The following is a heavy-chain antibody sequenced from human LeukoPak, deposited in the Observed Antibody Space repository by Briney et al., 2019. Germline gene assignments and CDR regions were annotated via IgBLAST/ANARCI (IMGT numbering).Heavy chain of an antibody. D-gene: IGHD1-1*01. CDR2: IDTDGSST. CDR1: GFSFRSYW. V-gene: IGHV3-74*01. Sequence: GGSLRLSCAASGFSFRSYWMHWVRLPPGKGLVWVSRIDTDGSSTAYADSVKGRFTISRDNAKNTLYLQMYSLRAEDTAIYYCTRGGTTFDYWGQGTLVTVSS. CDR3: TRGGTTFDY. J-gene: IGHJ4*02.